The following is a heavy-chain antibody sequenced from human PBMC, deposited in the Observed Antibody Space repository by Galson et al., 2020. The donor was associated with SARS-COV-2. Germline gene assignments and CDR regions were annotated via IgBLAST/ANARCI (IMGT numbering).Heavy chain of an antibody. CDR1: GFTFSSYG. CDR2: ISYDGSNQ. J-gene: IGHJ4*02. Sequence: GGSLRLSCAASGFTFSSYGIHWVRQAPGKGLEWVAAISYDGSNQYYADSVKGRFTISRDNSKNTVFLQMSSLRADDTAVYYCAKDLQIWSKDYYLGSWGQGTLVTVSS. V-gene: IGHV3-30*18. D-gene: IGHD5-18*01. CDR3: AKDLQIWSKDYYLGS.